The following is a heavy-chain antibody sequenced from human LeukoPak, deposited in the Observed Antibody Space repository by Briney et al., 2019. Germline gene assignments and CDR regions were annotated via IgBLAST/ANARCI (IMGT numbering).Heavy chain of an antibody. CDR1: GFTFRTYW. J-gene: IGHJ4*02. CDR3: AREDYFDY. Sequence: GGSLRLSCAASGFTFRTYWMGWVRQAPGKGLEWVANIKQDGSEKYYVDSVKGRFTISRDNAKNSLYLQMNGLRVEDTAVYYCAREDYFDYWGQGTLVTVSS. V-gene: IGHV3-7*01. CDR2: IKQDGSEK.